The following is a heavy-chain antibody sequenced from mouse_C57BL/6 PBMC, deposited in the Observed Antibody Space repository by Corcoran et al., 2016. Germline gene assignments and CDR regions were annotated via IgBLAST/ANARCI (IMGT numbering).Heavy chain of an antibody. CDR1: GYTFTDYN. CDR2: INPNNGGT. V-gene: IGHV1-18*01. D-gene: IGHD2-2*01. CDR3: ARSPLYGYYWYFDV. Sequence: EVQLQQSGPELVKPGASVKIPCKASGYTFTDYNMDWVKQSHGKSLEWIGDINPNNGGTIYNQKFKGKATLTVDKSSSTAYMELRSLTSEDTAVYYCARSPLYGYYWYFDVWGTGTTVTVSS. J-gene: IGHJ1*03.